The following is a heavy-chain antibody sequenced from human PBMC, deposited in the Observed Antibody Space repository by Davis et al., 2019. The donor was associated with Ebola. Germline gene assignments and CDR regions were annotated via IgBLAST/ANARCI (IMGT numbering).Heavy chain of an antibody. Sequence: ASVKVSCKASGYTFTNYGITWVRQAPGQGLEWMGWINPHNGDTNYAQNFQGRVTMTRDTSISTAYMELSRLRYDDTAVYYSARLCSSSCPNDYWGQGTLVTVSS. J-gene: IGHJ4*02. CDR1: GYTFTNYG. CDR2: INPHNGDT. D-gene: IGHD6-13*01. V-gene: IGHV1-2*02. CDR3: ARLCSSSCPNDY.